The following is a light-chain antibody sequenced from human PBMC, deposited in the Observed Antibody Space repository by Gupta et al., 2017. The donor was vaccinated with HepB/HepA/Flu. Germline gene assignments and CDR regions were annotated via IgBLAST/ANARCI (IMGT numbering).Light chain of an antibody. CDR1: SSNIGSSF. CDR2: RNN. V-gene: IGLV1-47*01. CDR3: AAWDDSLSGWV. Sequence: QSVLTQPPSTSRTPGQRVTISFYGSSSNIGSSFVYWYQQLPGTAPKLLIYRNNQRPSGVPDRFSASKSGTSASLAISGLRSEDEADYYCAAWDDSLSGWVFGGGTKLTVL. J-gene: IGLJ3*02.